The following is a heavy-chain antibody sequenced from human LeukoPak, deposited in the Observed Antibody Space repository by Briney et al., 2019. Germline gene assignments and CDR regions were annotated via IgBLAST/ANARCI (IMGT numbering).Heavy chain of an antibody. CDR3: ARDFPIYYDSSGQNNYYYYGMDV. J-gene: IGHJ6*02. CDR1: GFTVSSNY. D-gene: IGHD3-22*01. CDR2: IYSGGST. Sequence: GGSLRLSCAASGFTVSSNYMSWVRQAPGKGLEWVSVIYSGGSTYYADSVKGRFTISRDNSKNTLYLQMNGLRAEDTAVYYCARDFPIYYDSSGQNNYYYYGMDVWGQGTTVTVSS. V-gene: IGHV3-66*01.